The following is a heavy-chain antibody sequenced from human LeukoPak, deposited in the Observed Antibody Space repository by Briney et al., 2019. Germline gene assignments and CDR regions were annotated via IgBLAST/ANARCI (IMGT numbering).Heavy chain of an antibody. Sequence: SETLSLTCTVSGGSISSYYWSWIRQPPGKGLEWIGYIYYSGSTNYNPSLKSRVSISIDTSKNQFSLRLSSVTAADTAVYYCARHHYYYASGSGFDSWGQGTLVTVSS. D-gene: IGHD3-10*01. CDR1: GGSISSYY. CDR3: ARHHYYYASGSGFDS. CDR2: IYYSGST. V-gene: IGHV4-59*08. J-gene: IGHJ4*02.